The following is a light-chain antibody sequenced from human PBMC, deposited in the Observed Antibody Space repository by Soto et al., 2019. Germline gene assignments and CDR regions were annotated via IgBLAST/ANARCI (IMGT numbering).Light chain of an antibody. V-gene: IGLV2-14*01. Sequence: QSALTQPASVSGSPGQSITISCTGTSSDVGTYKYVSWYQQYPGKAPKLMIYEVSDRPSGVSNRFSGSKSGNTASLTISGLQAEDEPDYYCSSYTRSTTLVFGGGTKVTVL. CDR3: SSYTRSTTLV. J-gene: IGLJ2*01. CDR1: SSDVGTYKY. CDR2: EVS.